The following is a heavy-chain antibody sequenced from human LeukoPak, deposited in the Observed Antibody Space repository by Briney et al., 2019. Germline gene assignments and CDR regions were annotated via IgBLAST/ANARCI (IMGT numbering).Heavy chain of an antibody. CDR1: SYTFTSYG. J-gene: IGHJ4*02. CDR3: AKDARRTFGLSSGLYRGSYYFDY. CDR2: ISAYNGNT. Sequence: ASVKVSCKASSYTFTSYGISWVRQAPGQGLEWMGWISAYNGNTNYAQKLQGRVTMTTDTSTSTAYMELRSLRSDDTAVYYCAKDARRTFGLSSGLYRGSYYFDYWGQGTLVTVSS. V-gene: IGHV1-18*01. D-gene: IGHD6-19*01.